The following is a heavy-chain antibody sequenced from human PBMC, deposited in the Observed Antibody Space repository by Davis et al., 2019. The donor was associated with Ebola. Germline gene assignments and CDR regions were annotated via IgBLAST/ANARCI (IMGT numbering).Heavy chain of an antibody. V-gene: IGHV1-2*04. D-gene: IGHD6-19*01. CDR3: ARGKTVAGTRGLSWFDP. CDR1: GGTFSSYA. CDR2: INPNSGGT. J-gene: IGHJ5*02. Sequence: AASVKVSCKASGGTFSSYAISWVRQAPGQGLEWMGWINPNSGGTNYAQKFQGWVTITRDTSASTSYMELSSLRSEDTAVFYCARGKTVAGTRGLSWFDPWGPGTLVTVSS.